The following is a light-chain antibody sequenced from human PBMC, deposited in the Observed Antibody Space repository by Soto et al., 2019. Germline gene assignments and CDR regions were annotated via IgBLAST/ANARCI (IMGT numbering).Light chain of an antibody. CDR2: GAS. CDR1: QGIRTD. J-gene: IGKJ1*01. Sequence: IQMTQSPSTLSASVVDRVTITCRASQGIRTDLGWYQQRPVKAPKFLIVGASTLQSGVPSRFSSSRGGTNDTPTTISRQHPEAATDYYPQQYIYPRTFGQRTKVDIK. CDR3: PQQYIYPRT. V-gene: IGKV1-6*01.